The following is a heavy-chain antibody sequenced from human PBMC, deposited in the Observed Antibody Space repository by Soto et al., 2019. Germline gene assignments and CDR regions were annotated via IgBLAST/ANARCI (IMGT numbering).Heavy chain of an antibody. Sequence: EVQLLESGGGLVQPGGSLRLSCEGSGFTFSTYAMSWVRQAPGKGLEWVSAISGSGDSTYYADSVKGRFTISRDDAKNSLYLQLNSLRADDTAVYYCARGPLGAFDIWGQGTMVTVSS. CDR2: ISGSGDST. J-gene: IGHJ3*02. CDR3: ARGPLGAFDI. CDR1: GFTFSTYA. V-gene: IGHV3-23*01.